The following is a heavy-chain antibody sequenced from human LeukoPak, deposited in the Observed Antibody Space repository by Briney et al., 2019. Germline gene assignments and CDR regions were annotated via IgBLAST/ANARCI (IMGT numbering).Heavy chain of an antibody. CDR2: ISYDGSNK. J-gene: IGHJ5*02. CDR3: ARDWGDWELLLHP. D-gene: IGHD1-26*01. V-gene: IGHV3-30-3*01. Sequence: GGSLRLSCAASGFTFRRYAMHWVRQAPAKGLAWVAVISYDGSNKYYAYYEKSKLTITRDNSTDTLYLQMSSLRAEDTAVYHCARDWGDWELLLHPWGQGTLVTVSS. CDR1: GFTFRRYA.